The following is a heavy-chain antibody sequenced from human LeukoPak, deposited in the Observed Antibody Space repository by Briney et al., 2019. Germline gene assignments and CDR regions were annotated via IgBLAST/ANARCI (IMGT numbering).Heavy chain of an antibody. J-gene: IGHJ1*01. Sequence: GGSLRLSCAASGFTFSHYGVHWVRQTPGAGLEWVAVIWSDGSDKYYAKSVKGRFTISRDNSKNSLFLQMNGLRAEDTAVYYCAKDAQRGFDYSNSLQNWGQGILVTVSS. CDR3: AKDAQRGFDYSNSLQN. V-gene: IGHV3-33*06. CDR1: GFTFSHYG. D-gene: IGHD4-11*01. CDR2: IWSDGSDK.